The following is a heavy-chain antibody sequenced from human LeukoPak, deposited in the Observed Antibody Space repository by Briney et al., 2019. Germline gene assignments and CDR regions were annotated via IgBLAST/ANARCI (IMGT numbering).Heavy chain of an antibody. CDR2: ISASGDKT. J-gene: IGHJ4*02. D-gene: IGHD3-22*01. V-gene: IGHV3-23*01. CDR1: GFSFRDYT. Sequence: HRGGSLRLSCAASGFSFRDYTMSWVRHAPGKGLEWISAISASGDKTYFADSVKGRFTISRANSKSTLYLQMNSRRAEDTALYYCARDFYDSTGYYYDYWGQGTLVTVSS. CDR3: ARDFYDSTGYYYDY.